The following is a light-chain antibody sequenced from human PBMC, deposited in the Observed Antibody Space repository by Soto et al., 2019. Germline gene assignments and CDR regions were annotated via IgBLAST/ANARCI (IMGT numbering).Light chain of an antibody. Sequence: QSVLTQPPSVSAAPGQKVTISCSGSSSNIGNNYVSWYQHLPGTAPQLLIYYNNERPSGIPDRCSGSKSGTSATLGITGLQTGDEADYYCGTWDTSLSAVVFGGGTKLTVL. J-gene: IGLJ2*01. CDR1: SSNIGNNY. CDR2: YNN. V-gene: IGLV1-51*01. CDR3: GTWDTSLSAVV.